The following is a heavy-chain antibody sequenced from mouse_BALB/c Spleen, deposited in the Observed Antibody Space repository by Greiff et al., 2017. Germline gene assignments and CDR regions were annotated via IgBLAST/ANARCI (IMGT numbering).Heavy chain of an antibody. V-gene: IGHV5-9-4*01. CDR1: GFTFSSYA. Sequence: EVQRVESGGGLVKPGGSLKLSCAASGFTFSSYAMSWVRQSPEKRLEWVAEISSGGSYTYYPDTVTGRFTISRDNAKNTLYLEMSSLRSEDTAMYYCARVWPPYYAMDYWGQGTSVTVSS. CDR3: ARVWPPYYAMDY. CDR2: ISSGGSYT. J-gene: IGHJ4*01.